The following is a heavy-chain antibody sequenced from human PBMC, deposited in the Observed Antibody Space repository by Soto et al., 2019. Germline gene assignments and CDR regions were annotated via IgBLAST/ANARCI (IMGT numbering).Heavy chain of an antibody. D-gene: IGHD4-17*01. Sequence: QVQLVQSGAEVKKPGSSVKVSYKASGGTFSSYAINWVRQAPGQGLEWMGGIIPIFGTANYAQKFQGRVTITADKSTNTAYMELRSLRSEDTAVYYCASSPPPTVTMYSRYFDLWGRGTLVTVSS. J-gene: IGHJ2*01. CDR3: ASSPPPTVTMYSRYFDL. V-gene: IGHV1-69*14. CDR2: IIPIFGTA. CDR1: GGTFSSYA.